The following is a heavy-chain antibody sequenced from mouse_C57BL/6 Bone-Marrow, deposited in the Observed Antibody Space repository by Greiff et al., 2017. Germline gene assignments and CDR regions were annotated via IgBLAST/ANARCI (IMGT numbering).Heavy chain of an antibody. CDR3: ARSGPLGRSFDY. J-gene: IGHJ2*01. D-gene: IGHD4-1*01. V-gene: IGHV1-55*01. CDR2: IYPTGGRT. Sequence: QVQLQQPGAELVKPGASVKMSCKASGYTFTSYWITWVKQRPGQGLEWIGDIYPTGGRTNYKEKFKSKAILTVDTSSNPAYMQLSSLTSEDSAVFYCARSGPLGRSFDYWGQGTTLTVSS. CDR1: GYTFTSYW.